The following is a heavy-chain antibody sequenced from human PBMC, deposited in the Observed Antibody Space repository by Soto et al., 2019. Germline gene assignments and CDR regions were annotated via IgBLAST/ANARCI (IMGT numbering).Heavy chain of an antibody. Sequence: ASVKVSCKASGYTFTGYYMHWVRQAPGQGLEWMGWINPNSGGTNYAQKFQGWVTMTRDTSISTAYMELSRLRSDDTAVYYCARDVVVVAAITSGTYHYHYYGTDVWGQGTLVSVSS. J-gene: IGHJ6*01. CDR3: ARDVVVVAAITSGTYHYHYYGTDV. V-gene: IGHV1-2*04. D-gene: IGHD2-15*01. CDR2: INPNSGGT. CDR1: GYTFTGYY.